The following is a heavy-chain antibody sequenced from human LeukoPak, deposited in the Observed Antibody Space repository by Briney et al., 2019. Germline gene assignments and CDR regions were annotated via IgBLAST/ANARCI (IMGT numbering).Heavy chain of an antibody. V-gene: IGHV1-46*01. Sequence: ASVKVSCKASGYTFTSYYMHWVRQAPGQGLEWMGIINPSGGSTSYAQKFQGRVTMTRDTSTSTVYMELSSLRSEDTAVYYCAREGAQVGATRNWFDPWGQGTLVTVSS. J-gene: IGHJ5*02. CDR1: GYTFTSYY. D-gene: IGHD1-26*01. CDR2: INPSGGST. CDR3: AREGAQVGATRNWFDP.